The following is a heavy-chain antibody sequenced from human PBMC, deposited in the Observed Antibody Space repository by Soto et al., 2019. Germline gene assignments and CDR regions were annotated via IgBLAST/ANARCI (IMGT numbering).Heavy chain of an antibody. CDR3: ARDLAVAGRGVDY. CDR1: GGSIDSANW. CDR2: IYHSGNT. Sequence: PSETLSLTCAVSGGSIDSANWWSWVRQPPGKGLEWIGEIYHSGNTNYNPSLKSRATISVDKSKNLFSLRLNSVTDADTAIYYCARDLAVAGRGVDYWGQGTLVTVSS. D-gene: IGHD6-13*01. J-gene: IGHJ4*02. V-gene: IGHV4-4*02.